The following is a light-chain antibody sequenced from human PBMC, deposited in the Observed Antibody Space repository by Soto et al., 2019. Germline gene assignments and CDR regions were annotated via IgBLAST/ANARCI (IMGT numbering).Light chain of an antibody. CDR1: SSDVGGYNY. J-gene: IGLJ1*01. CDR2: DVS. V-gene: IGLV2-14*01. Sequence: QSALTQPASVSGTPGQSITISCTGTSSDVGGYNYVSWYQQHPGKAPKLMIYDVSNRPSGVSNRFSGSKSGNTASLTISGLQAEDEAHYYCSSYTSSSTYDFGTGTKVTVL. CDR3: SSYTSSSTYD.